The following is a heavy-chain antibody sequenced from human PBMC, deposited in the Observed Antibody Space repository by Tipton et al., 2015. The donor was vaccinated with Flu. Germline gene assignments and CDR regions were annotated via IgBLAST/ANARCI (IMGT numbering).Heavy chain of an antibody. CDR3: ASHGLAVAGPSPFDY. V-gene: IGHV4-38-2*01. CDR2: IHRTGST. D-gene: IGHD6-19*01. J-gene: IGHJ4*02. CDR1: GDSIASRYY. Sequence: TLSLTCSVSGDSIASRYYWGWIRQPPGKGLEWIGNIHRTGSTYYNPSLKSRVTISLDTSKNHFSLKLTSVTAADTAVYYCASHGLAVAGPSPFDYWGQGTLVTVSS.